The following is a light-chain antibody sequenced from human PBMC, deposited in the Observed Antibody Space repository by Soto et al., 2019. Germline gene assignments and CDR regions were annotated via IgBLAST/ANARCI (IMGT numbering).Light chain of an antibody. V-gene: IGKV3-20*01. J-gene: IGKJ1*01. CDR2: GAS. CDR3: QHYVTSLTT. Sequence: EIVLTQSPGTLSLSPGERATLSCGASQTVTSNYLAWYQQKPGQAPRLLIFGASIRVTGNPDRLIGSGSGTDFTLTISRLEPEDFEVYYCQHYVTSLTTFGKGNKVEVK. CDR1: QTVTSNY.